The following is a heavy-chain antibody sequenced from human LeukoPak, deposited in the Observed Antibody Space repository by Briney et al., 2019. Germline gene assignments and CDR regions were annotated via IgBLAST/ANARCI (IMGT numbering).Heavy chain of an antibody. J-gene: IGHJ6*02. CDR1: GFTVSSNY. CDR3: ARDGGVYCSSTSCYSGMDV. Sequence: PGGSLRLSCAASGFTVSSNYMSWVRQAPGKGLEWVSVIYSGGSTYYADSVKGRFTISRDNCKNTLYLQMNSLRAEDTAVYYCARDGGVYCSSTSCYSGMDVWGQGTTVTVSS. CDR2: IYSGGST. V-gene: IGHV3-66*01. D-gene: IGHD2-2*01.